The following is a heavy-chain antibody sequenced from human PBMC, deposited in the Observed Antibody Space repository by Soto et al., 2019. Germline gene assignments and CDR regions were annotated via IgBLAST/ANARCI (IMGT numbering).Heavy chain of an antibody. D-gene: IGHD6-6*01. CDR1: GRTFINHW. J-gene: IGHJ6*02. Sequence: GESLKISCKVSGRTFINHWIAWVRQMPGKDLEWMGIIYPGDSDTRYSPSFQGQVTISADKSLRTAYLQWTSLKASDTALYYCARTRSFTLGFYYDGMDVWGQGTTVTVSS. V-gene: IGHV5-51*01. CDR2: IYPGDSDT. CDR3: ARTRSFTLGFYYDGMDV.